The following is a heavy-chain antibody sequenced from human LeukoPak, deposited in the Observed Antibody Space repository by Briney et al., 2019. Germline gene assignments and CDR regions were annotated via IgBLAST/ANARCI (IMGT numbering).Heavy chain of an antibody. J-gene: IGHJ4*02. CDR3: AREGYYYDSSGYYSFDY. V-gene: IGHV3-11*06. D-gene: IGHD3-22*01. CDR2: ISSSSSYT. Sequence: GGSLRLSCAASGFTFSDYYMSWIRQAPGKGLEWVSYISSSSSYTNYADSVKGRFTISRDNAKNSLYLQMNSLRAEDTAVYYCAREGYYYDSSGYYSFDYWGQRTLDTVSS. CDR1: GFTFSDYY.